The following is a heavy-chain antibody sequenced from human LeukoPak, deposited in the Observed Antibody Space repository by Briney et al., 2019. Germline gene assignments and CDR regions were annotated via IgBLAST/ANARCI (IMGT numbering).Heavy chain of an antibody. D-gene: IGHD5-18*01. J-gene: IGHJ6*04. V-gene: IGHV4-59*12. Sequence: SETLSLTCTVSGGSISNYYWNWFRQPPGQGPEWIGYIYHSGSTNYNPSLKSRITMSVDTPKNQFSLKLSSVTAADTAVYYCARDRGYSYGYGMDVWGKGTTVTVSS. CDR2: IYHSGST. CDR3: ARDRGYSYGYGMDV. CDR1: GGSISNYY.